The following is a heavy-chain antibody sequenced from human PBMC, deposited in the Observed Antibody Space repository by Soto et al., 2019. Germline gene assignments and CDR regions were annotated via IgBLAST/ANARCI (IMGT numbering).Heavy chain of an antibody. CDR2: IYYSGST. CDR1: GGSISSGGYY. CDR3: ARSAPATGVVVPIGPYFDY. V-gene: IGHV4-31*03. D-gene: IGHD3-22*01. Sequence: QVQLQESGPGLVKPSQTLSLTCTVSGGSISSGGYYWSWIRQHPGKGLEWIGYIYYSGSTYYNPSLKCRITISVVTSKNQFTLKLSSVTAADTAVYYCARSAPATGVVVPIGPYFDYWGQGTLVTVSS. J-gene: IGHJ4*02.